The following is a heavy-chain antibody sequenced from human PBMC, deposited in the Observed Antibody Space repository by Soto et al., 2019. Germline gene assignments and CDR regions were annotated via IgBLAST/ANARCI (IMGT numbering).Heavy chain of an antibody. CDR1: TFTFSTYS. J-gene: IGHJ4*02. V-gene: IGHV3-21*01. CDR3: AKDNGYDGDTLDY. CDR2: ISSSGSSI. Sequence: EVQLVESGGGLVKPGGSLRLSCAASTFTFSTYSMYWVRQAPGKGLEWVSSISSSGSSIYYADSLRGRFTISRDNAKNALYVQKNSLRAEDTDMYYCAKDNGYDGDTLDYWGQGTPVTVSS. D-gene: IGHD5-12*01.